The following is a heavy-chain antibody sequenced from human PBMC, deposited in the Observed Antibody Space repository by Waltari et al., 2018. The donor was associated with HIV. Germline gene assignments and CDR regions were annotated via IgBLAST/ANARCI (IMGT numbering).Heavy chain of an antibody. CDR3: ARRRWRTTMVFVVKGGVFDI. CDR2: INHSGKT. D-gene: IGHD2-21*01. V-gene: IGHV4-34*02. CDR1: GGSSTNFF. J-gene: IGHJ3*02. Sequence: QVQLQQWRAGLVKPAETLPLISAAYGGSSTNFFRGFFLQPPGKGFEWIGEINHSGKTDYNQSLKGRVTLSIDPSKKQFYLQLTSMTVADTAIYYCARRRWRTTMVFVVKGGVFDIWGQGTEVTVSS.